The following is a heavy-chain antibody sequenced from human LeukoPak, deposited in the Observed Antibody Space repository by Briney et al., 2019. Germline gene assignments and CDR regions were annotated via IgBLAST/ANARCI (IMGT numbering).Heavy chain of an antibody. CDR2: IYYSGST. Sequence: SETLSLTCTVSGGSISSYYWSWIRQPPGKGLEWIGYIYYSGSTNYNPSLKSRVTISVDTSKNQFSLKLSSVTAADTAVYYCARDRGGSYYGSYFDYWGQGTLVTVSS. J-gene: IGHJ4*02. CDR3: ARDRGGSYYGSYFDY. D-gene: IGHD1-26*01. V-gene: IGHV4-59*12. CDR1: GGSISSYY.